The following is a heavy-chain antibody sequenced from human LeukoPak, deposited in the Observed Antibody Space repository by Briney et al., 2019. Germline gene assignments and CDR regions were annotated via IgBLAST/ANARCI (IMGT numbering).Heavy chain of an antibody. J-gene: IGHJ4*02. CDR2: IYYSGTT. CDR1: GGSISSGDYY. V-gene: IGHV4-30-4*08. Sequence: KPSETLSLTCTVSGGSISSGDYYWSWIRQPPGKGLEWIGFIYYSGTTYYNPSLKSRLTISVDTSKNQFSLKLSSVTAADTAVYYCATYMTTDQYLDFWGQGTLVTVSS. D-gene: IGHD4-11*01. CDR3: ATYMTTDQYLDF.